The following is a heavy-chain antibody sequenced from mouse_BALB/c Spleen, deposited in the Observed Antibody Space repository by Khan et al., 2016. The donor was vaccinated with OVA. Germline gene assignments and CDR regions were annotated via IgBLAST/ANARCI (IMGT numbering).Heavy chain of an antibody. J-gene: IGHJ3*01. CDR1: GYIFTSYW. CDR3: ARGGDSDEAWFAY. Sequence: VQLKQSGAELVRPGASVKLSCKTFGYIFTSYWIHWVKQRSGQGLEWIARIYPGTGSSYYNEKFRGKATLTADKSSSTAFMQLSSLKSEDSAVYFCARGGDSDEAWFAYWGQGTLVTVSA. CDR2: IYPGTGSS. V-gene: IGHV1-76*01.